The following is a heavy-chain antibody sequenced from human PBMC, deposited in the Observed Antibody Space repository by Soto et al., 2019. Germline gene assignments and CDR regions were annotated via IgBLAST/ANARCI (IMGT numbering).Heavy chain of an antibody. Sequence: SETLSLTCTVSGGSISNGDYYWSWIRQPPGKGLEWLGEINHSGITDYNPSLKSRITISIDTSKKQFSLKLNSVTAADTAVYYCAIGPRMWLAGGGYWGQGTQVTV. CDR3: AIGPRMWLAGGGY. V-gene: IGHV4-39*07. D-gene: IGHD6-19*01. J-gene: IGHJ4*02. CDR2: INHSGIT. CDR1: GGSISNGDYY.